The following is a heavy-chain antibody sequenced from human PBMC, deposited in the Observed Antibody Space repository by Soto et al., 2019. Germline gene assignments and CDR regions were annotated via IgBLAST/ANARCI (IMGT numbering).Heavy chain of an antibody. J-gene: IGHJ5*02. CDR3: ARGKAIAAEIYNWFDP. CDR2: INHNSGGT. D-gene: IGHD2-15*01. V-gene: IGHV1-2*02. CDR1: GHTFTGYY. Sequence: QVQPVQSGAEVKKPGASVKISCKASGHTFTGYYIHWVRQSPGQGLEWMGWINHNSGGTDYGQKCQGRVTMTRDTSISTVYMELTRLRSADKAVYYCARGKAIAAEIYNWFDPWGQGTLVTVSS.